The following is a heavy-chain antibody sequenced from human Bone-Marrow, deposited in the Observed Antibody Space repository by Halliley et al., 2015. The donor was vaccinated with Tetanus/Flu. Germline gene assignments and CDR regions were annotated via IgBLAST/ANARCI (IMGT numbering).Heavy chain of an antibody. J-gene: IGHJ4*02. CDR3: ARHHIGVGGYYFDY. D-gene: IGHD6-19*01. CDR1: GFTFNSYS. CDR2: ISGSGLYI. Sequence: SLRLSCAASGFTFNSYSISWVRQAPGKGLEWVSFISGSGLYIHYADSVKGRFTISRDNAKNSVSLQMNSLRAEETAVYYCARHHIGVGGYYFDYWGQGTLVTVSS. V-gene: IGHV3-21*01.